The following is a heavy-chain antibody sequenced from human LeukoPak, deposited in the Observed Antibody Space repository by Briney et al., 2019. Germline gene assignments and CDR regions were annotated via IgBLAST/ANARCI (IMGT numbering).Heavy chain of an antibody. Sequence: MPSETLSLTCTVSGGSVRRGNYSWTWIRQPAGSGLEWIGRIYTSGSTDYNPSLRTRVTISVDASRNQFSLNLSSVTAADTAVYYCARWSGSVTARNYYYYMDVWGEGTTVTVSS. CDR2: IYTSGST. CDR3: ARWSGSVTARNYYYYMDV. D-gene: IGHD6-6*01. J-gene: IGHJ6*03. V-gene: IGHV4-61*02. CDR1: GGSVRRGNYS.